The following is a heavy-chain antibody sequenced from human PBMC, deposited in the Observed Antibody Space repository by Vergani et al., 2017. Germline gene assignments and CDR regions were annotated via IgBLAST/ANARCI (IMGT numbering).Heavy chain of an antibody. CDR1: GGTFSSYT. D-gene: IGHD6-19*01. CDR2: IIPILGIA. J-gene: IGHJ2*01. V-gene: IGHV1-69*08. Sequence: QVQLVQSGAEVKKPGSSVKVSCKASGGTFSSYTISWVRQAPGQGLEWMGRIIPILGIANYAQKFQGRVTITADKSTSTAYMELSSLRAEDTAVYYCARDGGLQWLVPTKYFDLWGRGTLVTVSS. CDR3: ARDGGLQWLVPTKYFDL.